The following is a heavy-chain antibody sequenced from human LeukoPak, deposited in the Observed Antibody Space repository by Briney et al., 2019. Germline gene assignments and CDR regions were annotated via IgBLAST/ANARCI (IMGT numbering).Heavy chain of an antibody. J-gene: IGHJ4*02. CDR1: GFTFRKYV. CDR3: ASPSSYGDYYFGY. V-gene: IGHV3-64*01. D-gene: IGHD4-17*01. Sequence: GGSLRLSCAASGFTFRKYVMHWVRQAPGKGLEYVSAISSNGDNTYYANSVKGRVTISRDNSKNTLYLQMDSLRAEDVAVYYCASPSSYGDYYFGYWGQGTLVTVSS. CDR2: ISSNGDNT.